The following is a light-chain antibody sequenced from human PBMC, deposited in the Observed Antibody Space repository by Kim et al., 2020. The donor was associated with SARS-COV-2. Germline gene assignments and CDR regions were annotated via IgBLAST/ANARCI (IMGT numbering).Light chain of an antibody. V-gene: IGKV4-1*01. CDR2: WAS. CDR3: QQYYSLPLT. Sequence: RATVNCKSSQSVLYNSNTKNYLAWYQQKPRQPPKLLIYWASTRESGVPDRFSGSGSETDFTLTISSLQAEDVAVYYCQQYYSLPLTFGGGTKLEI. J-gene: IGKJ4*01. CDR1: QSVLYNSNTKNY.